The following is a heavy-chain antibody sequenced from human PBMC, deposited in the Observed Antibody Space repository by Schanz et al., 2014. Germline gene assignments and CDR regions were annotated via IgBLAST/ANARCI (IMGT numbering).Heavy chain of an antibody. CDR2: ISASGGTT. CDR1: GFTFSAYA. CDR3: ARDRRNADLDY. D-gene: IGHD1-1*01. J-gene: IGHJ4*02. V-gene: IGHV3-23*01. Sequence: EVQLLESGGGLVQPGGSLRLSCAASGFTFSAYAMTWVRQIPGKGLEWVSAISASGGTTYYADSVKGRFTISRDNSKNLLYLQMNSLRAEDTAIYYCARDRRNADLDYWGQGTLVTVSS.